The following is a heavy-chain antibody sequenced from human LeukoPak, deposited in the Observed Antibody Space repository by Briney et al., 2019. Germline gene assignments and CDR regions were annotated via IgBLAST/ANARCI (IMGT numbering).Heavy chain of an antibody. V-gene: IGHV1-69*01. D-gene: IGHD4-23*01. CDR3: ARPYGGPDPIGAFDI. Sequence: IIPIFGTANYAQKFQGRVTITADESTSTAYMELSSLRSEDTAVYYCARPYGGPDPIGAFDIWGQGTMVTVSS. J-gene: IGHJ3*02. CDR2: IIPIFGTA.